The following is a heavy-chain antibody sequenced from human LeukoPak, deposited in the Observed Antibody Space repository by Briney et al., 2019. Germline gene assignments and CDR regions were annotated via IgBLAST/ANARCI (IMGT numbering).Heavy chain of an antibody. V-gene: IGHV1-2*06. D-gene: IGHD3-9*01. CDR2: INPNSGGT. CDR3: ARGSTYYDILTGYQERAYFDY. J-gene: IGHJ4*02. CDR1: GYTFTGYY. Sequence: ASVKVSCKASGYTFTGYYMHWVRQAPGQGLEWMGRINPNSGGTNYAQKFQGRVTMTRDTSISTAYMELSRLRSDDTAVYYCARGSTYYDILTGYQERAYFDYWGQGTPVTVSS.